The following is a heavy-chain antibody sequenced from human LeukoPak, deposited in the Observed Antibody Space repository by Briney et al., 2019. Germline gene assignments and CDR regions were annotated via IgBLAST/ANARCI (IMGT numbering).Heavy chain of an antibody. CDR3: AKGTNWNYYFDY. V-gene: IGHV3-23*01. CDR2: ISGSGGSI. D-gene: IGHD1-7*01. CDR1: GFTFSSYA. Sequence: GGSLRLSCAASGFTFSSYAMSWVRQAPGKGLEWVSAISGSGGSIYYADSVKGRFTISRDNSKNTLYLQMNSLRAENTAVYYCAKGTNWNYYFDYWGQGTLVTVSS. J-gene: IGHJ4*02.